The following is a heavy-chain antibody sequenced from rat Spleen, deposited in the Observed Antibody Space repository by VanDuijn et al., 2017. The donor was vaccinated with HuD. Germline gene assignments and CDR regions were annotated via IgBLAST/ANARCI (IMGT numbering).Heavy chain of an antibody. Sequence: QVQLKESGPGLVQPSQTLSLTCTVSGVSLISYSVNWVRQPPGKGLEWMGGIWGDGSTNYNSALKYRLNISSDTSKRQVFLKMKDLKNEETAVYFCARSEYSSYIYPYVMDAWGQGASVTVSS. J-gene: IGHJ4*01. CDR3: ARSEYSSYIYPYVMDA. D-gene: IGHD1-2*01. V-gene: IGHV2-1*01. CDR1: GVSLISYS. CDR2: IWGDGST.